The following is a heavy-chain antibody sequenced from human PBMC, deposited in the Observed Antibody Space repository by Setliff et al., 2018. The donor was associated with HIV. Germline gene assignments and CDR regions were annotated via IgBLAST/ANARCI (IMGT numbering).Heavy chain of an antibody. V-gene: IGHV3-48*04. CDR1: GFTFSTYG. D-gene: IGHD6-25*01. CDR2: LNNDGTTI. CDR3: VRDTTSGWMLTN. Sequence: GGSLRLSCAASGFTFSTYGLNWVRQAPGKGLEWISYLNNDGTTIYYADSVRGRFTISRDNARDSLYLQMNSLRAEDTAVFYCVRDTTSGWMLTNWGQGTLVTVSS. J-gene: IGHJ4*02.